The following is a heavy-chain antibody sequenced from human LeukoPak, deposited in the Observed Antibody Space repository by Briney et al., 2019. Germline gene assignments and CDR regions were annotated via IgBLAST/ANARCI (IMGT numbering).Heavy chain of an antibody. V-gene: IGHV3-53*01. D-gene: IGHD6-19*01. CDR1: GFTVSSNY. CDR3: ARDRDSSGLYGGADL. J-gene: IGHJ5*02. CDR2: IYSDGST. Sequence: GGSLRLSCAASGFTVSSNYMSWVRQAPGKGLEWVSVIYSDGSTYYEDSVKGRFTISRDRSKNTLSLQMNSLRVEDTAIYFCARDRDSSGLYGGADLWGQGVLVTVSA.